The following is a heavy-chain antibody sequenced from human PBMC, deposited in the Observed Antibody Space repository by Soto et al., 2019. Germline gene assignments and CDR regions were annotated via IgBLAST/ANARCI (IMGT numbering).Heavy chain of an antibody. Sequence: QVQLVQSGGEVQKPGASVKVSCKASGNTFTTYSISWVRQAPGQGLEWMGWIGGYNGHTNYAQKFQGRVTLTTDTSTSTAYMELRSLRSDDTAVYYCARDPGYYPDAFDVWGQGTMVTVSS. V-gene: IGHV1-18*01. J-gene: IGHJ3*01. CDR1: GNTFTTYS. D-gene: IGHD2-15*01. CDR3: ARDPGYYPDAFDV. CDR2: IGGYNGHT.